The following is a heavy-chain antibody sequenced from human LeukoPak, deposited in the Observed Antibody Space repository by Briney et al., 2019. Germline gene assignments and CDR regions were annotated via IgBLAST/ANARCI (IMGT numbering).Heavy chain of an antibody. CDR2: IYWDDDK. J-gene: IGHJ4*02. V-gene: IGHV2-5*08. CDR3: AHSSRFSVWAFDY. D-gene: IGHD6-19*01. Sequence: TLSLTCTVSGGSISSYYWSWIRQPPGKALEWLALIYWDDDKRYSPSLKSRLTITKDTSKNQVVLTMTNMDPVDTATYYCAHSSRFSVWAFDYWGQGTLVTVSS. CDR1: GGSISSYYW.